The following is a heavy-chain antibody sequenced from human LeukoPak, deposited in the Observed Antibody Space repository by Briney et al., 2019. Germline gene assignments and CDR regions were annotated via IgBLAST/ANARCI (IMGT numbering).Heavy chain of an antibody. J-gene: IGHJ4*02. V-gene: IGHV3-66*01. D-gene: IGHD3-22*01. CDR2: IYSGGST. CDR3: ARVFLYDSSGYYSPAFDY. CDR1: GFTVSSNY. Sequence: GGSLRLSCAASGFTVSSNYMSWVRRAPGKGLEWVSVIYSGGSTYYADSVKGRFTISRDNSKNTLYLQMNSLRAENTAVYYCARVFLYDSSGYYSPAFDYWGQGTLVTVSS.